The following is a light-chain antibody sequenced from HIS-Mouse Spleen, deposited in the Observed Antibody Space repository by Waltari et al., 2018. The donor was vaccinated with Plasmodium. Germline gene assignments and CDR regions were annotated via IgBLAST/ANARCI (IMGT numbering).Light chain of an antibody. Sequence: QSALTQPASVSGSPGQSITISCTGTSSDVGSYKLVSWYQQHPGKAPKLMIYEGSKRPSGFSNRFSGSKSGNTASLTISGLQAEDEADYYCCSYAGSSTYVFGTGTKVTVL. CDR3: CSYAGSSTYV. CDR1: SSDVGSYKL. V-gene: IGLV2-23*01. J-gene: IGLJ1*01. CDR2: EGS.